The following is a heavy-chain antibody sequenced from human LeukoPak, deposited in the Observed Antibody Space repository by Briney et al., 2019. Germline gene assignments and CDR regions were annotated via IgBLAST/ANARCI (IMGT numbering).Heavy chain of an antibody. D-gene: IGHD5-18*01. J-gene: IGHJ4*02. CDR1: GFTFSSYA. CDR2: ISGSGGST. Sequence: GGSLRLSCAASGFTFSSYAMSWVRQAPGKGLEWVSAISGSGGSTYYADSVKGRFTISRDNSKNTLYLQMNSLRAEDTAVYYCAEPDRRGYSYGYDENDYWGQGTLVTVSS. V-gene: IGHV3-23*01. CDR3: AEPDRRGYSYGYDENDY.